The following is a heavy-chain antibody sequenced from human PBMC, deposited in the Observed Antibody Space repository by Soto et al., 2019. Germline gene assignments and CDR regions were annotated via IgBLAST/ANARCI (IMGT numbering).Heavy chain of an antibody. Sequence: HVQLVQSGGELKKPGASVKVSCNTSGYTFNTYFITWVRQAPGQGLEWMGWISPHNGNTNYAEKFQGRVTMTADTITKSAYMDLRNRRIDDTAVYYCARDTGNSFDYWGQGTPVTVSS. J-gene: IGHJ4*02. CDR3: ARDTGNSFDY. CDR1: GYTFNTYF. CDR2: ISPHNGNT. V-gene: IGHV1-18*01.